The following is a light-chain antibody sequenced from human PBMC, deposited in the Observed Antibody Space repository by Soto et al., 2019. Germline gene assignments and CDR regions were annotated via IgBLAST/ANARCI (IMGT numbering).Light chain of an antibody. CDR1: QSFSTW. J-gene: IGKJ1*01. CDR2: KAS. CDR3: QQYNSYSWT. Sequence: DIQMTQSASTLSASLGDTVTITWRASQSFSTWLAWYQQKPGRAPKLLIYKASTLESGVPARFSGSGYGTEFTLTISSLQTDDFATYYCQQYNSYSWTFGQGTKVDIK. V-gene: IGKV1-5*03.